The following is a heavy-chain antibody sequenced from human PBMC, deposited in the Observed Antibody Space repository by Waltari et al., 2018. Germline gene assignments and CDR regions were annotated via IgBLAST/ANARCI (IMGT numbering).Heavy chain of an antibody. CDR3: SQWQTDGNWFDP. V-gene: IGHV1-2*06. Sequence: QVQLVQSGAEVKKPGASVKVSCKASGYTFTGYYMHWVRQAPGKGLEWAGQIKPNRGGTNYAQKFQGRVTMTRDTSISTAYMELSRLRSDDTAVYYCSQWQTDGNWFDPWGQGTLVTVSS. CDR2: IKPNRGGT. CDR1: GYTFTGYY. D-gene: IGHD6-19*01. J-gene: IGHJ5*02.